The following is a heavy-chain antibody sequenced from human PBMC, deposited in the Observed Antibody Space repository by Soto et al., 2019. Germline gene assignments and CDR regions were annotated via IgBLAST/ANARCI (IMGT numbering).Heavy chain of an antibody. D-gene: IGHD1-20*01. CDR2: ISAYNGNT. CDR3: ARDAAIGMNDY. V-gene: IGHV1-18*01. J-gene: IGHJ4*02. CDR1: GYTFTSYG. Sequence: ASVNVSCKASGYTFTSYGISWVRQAPGQGLEWMGWISAYNGNTKYAQNLQGRVIMTTDTSTSTAYMELRSLRSDDTAVYYCARDAAIGMNDYWGQGTLVTVSS.